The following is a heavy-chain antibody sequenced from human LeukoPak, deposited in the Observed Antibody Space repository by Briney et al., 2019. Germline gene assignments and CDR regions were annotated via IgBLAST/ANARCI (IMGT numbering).Heavy chain of an antibody. CDR2: ISSSSSYI. V-gene: IGHV3-21*01. J-gene: IGHJ3*02. Sequence: GGSLRLSCAASGFTFSSYSMNWVRQAPGKGLEWVSSISSSSSYIYYADSVKGRFTISRDNAKNSLNLQMNSLRAEDTAVYYCARGGSYYNEAFDIWGQGTMVTVSS. CDR1: GFTFSSYS. CDR3: ARGGSYYNEAFDI. D-gene: IGHD1-26*01.